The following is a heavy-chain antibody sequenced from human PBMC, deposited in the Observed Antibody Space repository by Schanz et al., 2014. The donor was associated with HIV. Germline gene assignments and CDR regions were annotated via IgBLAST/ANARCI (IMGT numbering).Heavy chain of an antibody. V-gene: IGHV3-23*04. Sequence: VQLVESGGGVVQPGRSLRLSCAASGFTFSRYSLNWVRQAPGKGLEWVSGMRGSDDSTFYADSVKGRFTISRDNSKNLYLHMNSLRAEDTAVYYCAAGITHPGAFDIWGQGTTVTVSS. D-gene: IGHD3-16*01. CDR1: GFTFSRYS. CDR3: AAGITHPGAFDI. J-gene: IGHJ3*02. CDR2: MRGSDDST.